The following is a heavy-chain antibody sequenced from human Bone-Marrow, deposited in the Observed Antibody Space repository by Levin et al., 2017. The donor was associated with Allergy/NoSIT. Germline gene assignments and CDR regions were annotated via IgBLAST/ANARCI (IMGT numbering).Heavy chain of an antibody. D-gene: IGHD3-10*01. J-gene: IGHJ3*02. Sequence: RSGGSLRLSCEASGFTFDDYGMSWVRQAPGKGLEWVSGINWNGASIGYADSVKGRLTISRDNAKNSLYLQMNSLRAEDTALYYCARADYGSGSYQGLGGFDMWGQGTMVTVSS. V-gene: IGHV3-20*04. CDR1: GFTFDDYG. CDR2: INWNGASI. CDR3: ARADYGSGSYQGLGGFDM.